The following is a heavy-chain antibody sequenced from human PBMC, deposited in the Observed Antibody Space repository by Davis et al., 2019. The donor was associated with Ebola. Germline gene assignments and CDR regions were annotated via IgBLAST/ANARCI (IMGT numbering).Heavy chain of an antibody. V-gene: IGHV4-31*03. J-gene: IGHJ6*02. CDR1: GGSISSGGYY. D-gene: IGHD2-2*02. CDR2: IYYSGST. CDR3: ARGNTFYYYYYAMDV. Sequence: MPSETLSLTCTVSGGSISSGGYYWSWIRQHPGKGLEWIGYIYYSGSTYYNPSLKSRVTISVDTSKNQFSLKLSSVTAADTAVYYCARGNTFYYYYYAMDVWGQGTTVTVSS.